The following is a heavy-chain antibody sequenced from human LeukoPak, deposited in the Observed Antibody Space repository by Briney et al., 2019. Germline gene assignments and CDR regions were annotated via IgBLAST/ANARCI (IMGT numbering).Heavy chain of an antibody. Sequence: PSETLSLTCTVPGGSISSYYWSWIRQPPGKGLDRIGYIYYSGSTNYNPSLKSRVTISVDTSKNQFSLKLSSVTAADTAVYYCAREVAAAGTPYNWFDPWGQGTLVTVSS. CDR2: IYYSGST. CDR1: GGSISSYY. V-gene: IGHV4-59*01. CDR3: AREVAAAGTPYNWFDP. D-gene: IGHD6-13*01. J-gene: IGHJ5*02.